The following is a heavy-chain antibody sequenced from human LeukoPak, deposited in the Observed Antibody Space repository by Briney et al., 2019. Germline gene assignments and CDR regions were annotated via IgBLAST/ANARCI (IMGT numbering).Heavy chain of an antibody. CDR1: GFTFSTHG. CDR3: ARDTVDTAMVPLSTG. CDR2: ISYDGSDK. J-gene: IGHJ4*02. Sequence: GGSLRLSCAASGFTFSTHGTHWVRQAPGKGLEWVAAISYDGSDKYYADSVKGRFTISRDNAKNSLYLQMNSLRAEDTAVYYCARDTVDTAMVPLSTGWGQGTLVTVSS. V-gene: IGHV3-30*03. D-gene: IGHD5-18*01.